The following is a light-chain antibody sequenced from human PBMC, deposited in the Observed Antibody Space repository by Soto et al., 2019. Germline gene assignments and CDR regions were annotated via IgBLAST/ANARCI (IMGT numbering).Light chain of an antibody. CDR3: KKLISSPPL. V-gene: IGKV1-9*01. J-gene: IGKJ2*01. Sequence: DIQLTQSPSFLSASVGDRVTITCRASQGISTYLAWYQQNPGKAPKLLIYAASTLQSGVPSRFSGSGSGTESLPTFSTPQPEDLAPYYVKKLISSPPLLGEGTKVEIK. CDR1: QGISTY. CDR2: AAS.